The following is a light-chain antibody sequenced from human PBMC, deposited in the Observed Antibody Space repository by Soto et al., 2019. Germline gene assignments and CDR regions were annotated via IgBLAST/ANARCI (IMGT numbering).Light chain of an antibody. CDR2: AAS. CDR3: QQYGSSPRT. CDR1: QSVSSSY. J-gene: IGKJ1*01. V-gene: IGKV3-20*01. Sequence: EIVLTQSPGTLSLSPGERATLSCRASQSVSSSYLAWYQQKPGQAPRLLIYAASSSATGIPDRFSGSGSGTDFTLTISRLEPEDFAVYYCQQYGSSPRTFGQGTKVEIK.